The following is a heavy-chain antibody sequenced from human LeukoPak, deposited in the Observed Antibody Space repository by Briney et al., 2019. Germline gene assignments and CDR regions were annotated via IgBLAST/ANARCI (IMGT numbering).Heavy chain of an antibody. CDR1: GFTFSSYA. CDR3: ARVPHLNIDY. J-gene: IGHJ4*02. CDR2: ISYDGSNK. Sequence: GRSLRLSCAASGFTFSSYAMHWVRQAPGKGLEWVAVISYDGSNKYYADSVKGRFTISRDNSKNTLYLQMNSLRAEDTAVYYCARVPHLNIDYWGQGTLVTVSS. V-gene: IGHV3-30-3*01.